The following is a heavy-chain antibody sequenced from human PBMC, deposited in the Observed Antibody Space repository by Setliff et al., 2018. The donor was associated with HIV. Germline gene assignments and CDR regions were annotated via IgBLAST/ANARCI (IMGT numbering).Heavy chain of an antibody. CDR1: GGSLNSGTYY. Sequence: LSLTCTVSGGSLNSGTYYWGWVRQPPGKGLEWVGRTRNKAKSYTTEYAASVKGRFAISRDDSENSLYLQMNSLKTEDTAVYYCARASPLYGGHSFPDFWGQGTLVTVSS. D-gene: IGHD4-17*01. J-gene: IGHJ4*02. CDR3: ARASPLYGGHSFPDF. V-gene: IGHV3-72*01. CDR2: TRNKAKSYTT.